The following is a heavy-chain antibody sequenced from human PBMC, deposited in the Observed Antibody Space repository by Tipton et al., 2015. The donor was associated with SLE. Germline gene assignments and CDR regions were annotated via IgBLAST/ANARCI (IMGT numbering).Heavy chain of an antibody. CDR2: IYYSGST. CDR1: GGSISGHY. Sequence: LRLSCTVSGGSISGHYWSWIRQPPGKGLEWIGYIYYSGSTNYNPSLKSRVTISVDTSKNQFSLKLSSVTAADTAVYYCARDFGSSWHYFDYWGQGTLVTVSS. D-gene: IGHD6-13*01. V-gene: IGHV4-59*11. CDR3: ARDFGSSWHYFDY. J-gene: IGHJ4*02.